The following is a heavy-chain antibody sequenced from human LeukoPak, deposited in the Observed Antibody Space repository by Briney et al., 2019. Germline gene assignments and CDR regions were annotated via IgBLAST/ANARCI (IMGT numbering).Heavy chain of an antibody. CDR1: GGSISSYY. Sequence: SETLSLTCTVSGGSISSYYWSWIRQPPGKGLEWIGYISYSGSTNYNPSLKSRVTISVDTSKNQSSLKLSSVTAADTAVYYCARFVSDSYGYKYYFDSWGQGTLVTVSS. J-gene: IGHJ4*02. CDR2: ISYSGST. CDR3: ARFVSDSYGYKYYFDS. D-gene: IGHD3-16*01. V-gene: IGHV4-59*08.